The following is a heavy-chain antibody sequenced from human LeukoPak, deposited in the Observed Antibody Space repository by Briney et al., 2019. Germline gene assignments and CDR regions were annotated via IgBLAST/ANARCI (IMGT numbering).Heavy chain of an antibody. V-gene: IGHV1-18*01. CDR3: ARDGGSGSYSPTPFDY. CDR2: ISAYNGNT. D-gene: IGHD3-10*01. J-gene: IGHJ4*02. Sequence: ASVKVSCKASGYTFTSYGISWVGQAPGQGLEWMGWISAYNGNTNYAQKLQGRVTMTTDTSTSTAYMELRSLRSDDTAVYYCARDGGSGSYSPTPFDYWGQGTLVTVSS. CDR1: GYTFTSYG.